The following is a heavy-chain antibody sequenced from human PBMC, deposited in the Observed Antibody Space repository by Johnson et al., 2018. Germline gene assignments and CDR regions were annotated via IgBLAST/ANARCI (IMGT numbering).Heavy chain of an antibody. CDR2: INAGNGHT. Sequence: VQLVESGAEVKKPGASVKVSCKASGYTFTTYTMHWVRQAPGQRLEWMGWINAGNGHTKYSQKFQGRVNITMATAAPTAHMEPSSLRPEDTGVYFRARRNMKVVDYWGQGTLVTVSS. D-gene: IGHD3-22*01. CDR3: ARRNMKVVDY. CDR1: GYTFTTYT. V-gene: IGHV1-3*01. J-gene: IGHJ4*02.